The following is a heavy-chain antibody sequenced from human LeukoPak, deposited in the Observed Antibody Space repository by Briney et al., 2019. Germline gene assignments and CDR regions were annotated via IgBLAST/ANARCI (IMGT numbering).Heavy chain of an antibody. V-gene: IGHV4-59*12. CDR1: GGSISTYY. Sequence: SETLSLTCTVSGGSISTYYWSWIRQPPGKGLEWIGYIYYSGSTNYNPSLKSRVIISVDTSKNQISLKLSSVTAADTAVYYCARRSGIAAAGLLDYWGQGTLVTVSS. CDR3: ARRSGIAAAGLLDY. D-gene: IGHD6-13*01. J-gene: IGHJ4*02. CDR2: IYYSGST.